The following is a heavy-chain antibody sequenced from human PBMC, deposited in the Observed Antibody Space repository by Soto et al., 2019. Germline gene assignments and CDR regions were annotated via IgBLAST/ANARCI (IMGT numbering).Heavy chain of an antibody. CDR3: ARGEDCSGGSCYPFDY. V-gene: IGHV1-3*01. CDR1: GYTFTSYA. D-gene: IGHD2-15*01. J-gene: IGHJ4*02. Sequence: QVQLVQSGAEVKKPGASVKVSCKASGYTFTSYAMHWVRQAPGQRLEWMGWINAGNGNTKYSQKFQGRVTITRDTSASTAYMELSSLRSEDTAVYYCARGEDCSGGSCYPFDYWGQGTLVTVSS. CDR2: INAGNGNT.